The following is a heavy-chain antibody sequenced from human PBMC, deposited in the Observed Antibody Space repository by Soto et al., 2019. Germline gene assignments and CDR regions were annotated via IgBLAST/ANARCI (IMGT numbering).Heavy chain of an antibody. D-gene: IGHD1-1*01. Sequence: PGGSLRLSCAASGFTISSNAMYWVRQAPGKGLEWVSAISGRGATTHYADSVKGRFTISRDTSKNTLYLQLNTLRADDTAVYYCAKDKPGTTSFDYWGQGTLVTVSS. CDR1: GFTISSNA. CDR3: AKDKPGTTSFDY. CDR2: ISGRGATT. V-gene: IGHV3-23*01. J-gene: IGHJ4*02.